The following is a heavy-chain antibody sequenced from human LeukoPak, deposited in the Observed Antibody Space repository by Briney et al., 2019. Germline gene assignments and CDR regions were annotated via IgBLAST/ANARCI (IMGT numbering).Heavy chain of an antibody. Sequence: SETLSLTCAVYGGSFSGYYWSWIRQPPGKGLEWIGEINHSGSTNYNPSLKSGVTISVDTSKNQFSLKLSSVTAADTAVYYCARDAGDAFDIWGQGTMVTVSS. CDR1: GGSFSGYY. CDR3: ARDAGDAFDI. CDR2: INHSGST. J-gene: IGHJ3*02. V-gene: IGHV4-34*01.